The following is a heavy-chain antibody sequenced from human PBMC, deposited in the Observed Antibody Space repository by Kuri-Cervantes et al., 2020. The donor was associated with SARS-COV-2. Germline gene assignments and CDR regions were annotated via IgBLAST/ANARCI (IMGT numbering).Heavy chain of an antibody. CDR1: GFTFSSYG. CDR2: ISGSGGST. V-gene: IGHV3-23*01. D-gene: IGHD3-3*01. CDR3: ARVHENGLVTIFGVASDY. Sequence: GESLKISCAASGFTFSSYGMHWVRQAPGKGLEWVSAISGSGGSTYYADSVKGRFTISRDNSKNTLYLQMNSLRAEDTAVYYCARVHENGLVTIFGVASDYWGQGTLVTVSS. J-gene: IGHJ4*02.